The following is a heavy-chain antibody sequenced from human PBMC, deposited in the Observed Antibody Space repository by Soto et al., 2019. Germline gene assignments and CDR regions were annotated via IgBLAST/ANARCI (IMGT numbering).Heavy chain of an antibody. CDR3: ARGRKETVTPEDGGVYFDY. V-gene: IGHV4-34*01. CDR1: GGSFSGYY. J-gene: IGHJ4*02. D-gene: IGHD4-17*01. Sequence: QVQLQQWGAGLLKPSETLSLTCAVYGGSFSGYYWSWIRQPPGKGLEWIGEINHSGSTNYNPSLKSRVTISVDTSKNQFSLKLSSVTAADTAVYYCARGRKETVTPEDGGVYFDYWGQGTLVTVSS. CDR2: INHSGST.